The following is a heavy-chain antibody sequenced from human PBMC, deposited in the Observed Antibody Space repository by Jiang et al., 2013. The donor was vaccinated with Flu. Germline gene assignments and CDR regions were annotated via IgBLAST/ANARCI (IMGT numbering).Heavy chain of an antibody. CDR2: IRYDGSNK. V-gene: IGHV3-30*02. J-gene: IGHJ6*02. D-gene: IGHD2-21*02. CDR3: AKDLSDALDYYYYGMDV. CDR1: GFTFSSYG. Sequence: VRLSCAASGFTFSSYGMHWVRQAPGKGLEWVAFIRYDGSNKYYADSVKGRFTISRDNSKNTLYLQMNSLRAEDTAVYYCAKDLSDALDYYYYGMDVWGQGTTVTVSS.